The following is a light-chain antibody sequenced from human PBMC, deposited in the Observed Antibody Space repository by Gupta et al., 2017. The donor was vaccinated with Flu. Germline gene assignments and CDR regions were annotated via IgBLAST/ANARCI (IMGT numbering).Light chain of an antibody. V-gene: IGLV1-51*01. CDR2: DSR. Sequence: QSLLTQPPSVSAAPRQKVTISCSGSNFNIGKNYVSWYQELPGTAPKPLIYDSRHRPSGIPDQFSGSKSGTSATLAITGLQTGDEADYYCGAWDSRLNAYVFGGGTKVSVL. CDR1: NFNIGKNY. J-gene: IGLJ1*01. CDR3: GAWDSRLNAYV.